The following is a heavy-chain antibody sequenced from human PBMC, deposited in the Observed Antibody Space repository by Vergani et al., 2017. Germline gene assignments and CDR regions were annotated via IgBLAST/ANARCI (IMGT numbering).Heavy chain of an antibody. CDR2: INPSGGST. Sequence: QVQLVQSGAEVKKPGASVKVSCKASGYTFTNYYMHWVRQAPGQGLEWMGIINPSGGSTSYAQRFQGRVTVTTDTSASTVYMDLSSLRSEDTAVYYCARAWAVPTYCGGDCYSPLEYYYGMDVWGQGTTVTVSS. J-gene: IGHJ6*02. CDR3: ARAWAVPTYCGGDCYSPLEYYYGMDV. D-gene: IGHD2-21*02. V-gene: IGHV1-46*01. CDR1: GYTFTNYY.